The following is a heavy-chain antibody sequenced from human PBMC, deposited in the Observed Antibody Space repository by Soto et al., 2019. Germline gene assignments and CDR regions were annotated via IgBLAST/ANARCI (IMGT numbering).Heavy chain of an antibody. D-gene: IGHD5-18*01. V-gene: IGHV3-53*01. CDR1: GFTGSTSY. Sequence: ELQVVESGGGLSQPGGSLRLSCAASGFTGSTSYMSWVRQAPGKGLEWVSVIYSGGSTYYAESVKGRFTISRDNSRNTVHLQMHSLTAEDTAVYYCARDLGYTYAYAYWGQGTLVTVSP. J-gene: IGHJ4*02. CDR2: IYSGGST. CDR3: ARDLGYTYAYAY.